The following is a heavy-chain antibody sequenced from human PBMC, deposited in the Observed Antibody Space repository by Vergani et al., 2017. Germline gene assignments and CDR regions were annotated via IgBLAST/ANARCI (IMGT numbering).Heavy chain of an antibody. V-gene: IGHV4-39*01. CDR2: IYYSGST. CDR3: ARRGSSGWYKYWDY. J-gene: IGHJ4*02. CDR1: GGSISSSSYY. Sequence: QLQLQESGPGLVKPSETLSLTCTVSGGSISSSSYYWGWIRQPPGKGLEWIGSIYYSGSTYYNPSLKSRVTISVDTSKNQFSLKLSSVTAADTAVYYCARRGSSGWYKYWDYWGQGTLVTVSS. D-gene: IGHD6-19*01.